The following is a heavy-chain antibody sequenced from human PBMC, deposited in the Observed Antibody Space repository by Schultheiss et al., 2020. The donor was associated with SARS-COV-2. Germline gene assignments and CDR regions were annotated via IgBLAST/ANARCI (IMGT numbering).Heavy chain of an antibody. CDR3: AKAKTGTYTSDY. CDR2: ISYDGSNK. D-gene: IGHD1-7*01. V-gene: IGHV3-30*18. Sequence: GESLKISCAASGFTFSNAWMSWVRQAPGKGLEWVAVISYDGSNKYYADSVKGRFTISRDNSKNTLYLQMNSLRAEDTAVYYCAKAKTGTYTSDYWGQGTLVTVSS. CDR1: GFTFSNAW. J-gene: IGHJ4*02.